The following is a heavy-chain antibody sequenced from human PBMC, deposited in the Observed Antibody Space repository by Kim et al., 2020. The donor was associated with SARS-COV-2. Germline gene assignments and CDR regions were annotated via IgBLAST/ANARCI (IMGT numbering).Heavy chain of an antibody. CDR1: GFTFSSYS. CDR3: ERDGGSCYRVGGSWFDP. Sequence: GGSLRLSCAASGFTFSSYSMNWVRQAPGKGLEWVSYISSSSTINYAASAKGRCTISRDNAKNSLYLQMNSMRDEDRAVYYYERDGGSCYRVGGSWFDPWGQGTLVTVSS. CDR2: ISSSSTI. J-gene: IGHJ5*02. V-gene: IGHV3-48*02. D-gene: IGHD2-15*01.